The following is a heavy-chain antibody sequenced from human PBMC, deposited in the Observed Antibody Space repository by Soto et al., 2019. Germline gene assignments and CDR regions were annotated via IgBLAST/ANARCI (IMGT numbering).Heavy chain of an antibody. J-gene: IGHJ3*02. Sequence: VQLVESGGGLVKPGGSLRLSCAASGFTFSNAWMSWVRQAPGKGLEWVGRIKSKTDGGTTDYAAPVKGRFTISRDDSKNTLYLQMNSLKTEDTAVYYCTTADYGDPSWGAFDIWGQGTMVTVSS. CDR2: IKSKTDGGTT. CDR3: TTADYGDPSWGAFDI. V-gene: IGHV3-15*01. CDR1: GFTFSNAW. D-gene: IGHD4-17*01.